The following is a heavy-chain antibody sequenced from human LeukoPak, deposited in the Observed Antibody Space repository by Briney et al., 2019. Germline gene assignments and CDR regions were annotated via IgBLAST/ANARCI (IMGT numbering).Heavy chain of an antibody. CDR3: ARGSHTGHIVVVVAASYMDV. V-gene: IGHV4-39*07. D-gene: IGHD2-15*01. Sequence: SETLSLTCTVSGGSISSSSYYWGWIRQPPGKGLEWIGEINHSGSTNYNPSLKSRVTISVDTSKNQFSLKLSSVTAADTAVYYCARGSHTGHIVVVVAASYMDVWGKGTTVTVSS. CDR2: INHSGST. CDR1: GGSISSSSYY. J-gene: IGHJ6*03.